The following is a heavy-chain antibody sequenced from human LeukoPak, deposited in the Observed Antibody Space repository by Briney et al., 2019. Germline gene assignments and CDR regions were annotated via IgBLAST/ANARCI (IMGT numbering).Heavy chain of an antibody. CDR1: GYTFAAYY. V-gene: IGHV1-2*02. CDR3: ARDLGSRGGYFSGY. J-gene: IGHJ4*02. Sequence: ASVKVSCKASGYTFAAYYIHWVRQAPGQGLEWMGWINPNSSGTNSAQTVQGRVTMTRDTSITTTYMEVGRLTSDDTAVYYCARDLGSRGGYFSGYWGQGTLVSVSS. CDR2: INPNSSGT. D-gene: IGHD2-15*01.